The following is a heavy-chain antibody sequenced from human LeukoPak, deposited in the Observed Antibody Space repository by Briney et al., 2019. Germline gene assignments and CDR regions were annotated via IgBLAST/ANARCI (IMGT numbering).Heavy chain of an antibody. V-gene: IGHV4-59*01. D-gene: IGHD6-19*01. CDR1: GGSISSYY. Sequence: SETLSLTCTVSGGSISSYYWIWLRQPPGKGLVGFDYMYRTRSTNYDPSLKSRVTITPDTYKNQFSLRLTSVTAADTAVYYCAREGTYGWYYWFDPWGQGTLVTVSS. J-gene: IGHJ5*02. CDR2: MYRTRST. CDR3: AREGTYGWYYWFDP.